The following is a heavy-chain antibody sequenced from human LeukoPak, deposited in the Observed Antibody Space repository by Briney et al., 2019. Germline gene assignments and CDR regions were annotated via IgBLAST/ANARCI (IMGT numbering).Heavy chain of an antibody. D-gene: IGHD3-16*01. CDR2: ISGSGGST. J-gene: IGHJ4*02. Sequence: PGGSLRLSCAASGFTLSSYGMSWVRQAPGKGLEWVSAISGSGGSTYYADSVKGRFTISRDNSKNTLYLQMNSLRVEDTAFYYCAKEDAPLGGRPVNWGQGTLVTVSS. CDR3: AKEDAPLGGRPVN. CDR1: GFTLSSYG. V-gene: IGHV3-23*01.